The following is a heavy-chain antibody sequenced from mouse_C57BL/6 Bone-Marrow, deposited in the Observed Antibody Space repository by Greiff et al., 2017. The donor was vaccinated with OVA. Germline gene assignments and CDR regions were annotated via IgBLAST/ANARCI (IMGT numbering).Heavy chain of an antibody. CDR1: GFTFSSYA. Sequence: EVKLMESGGGLVKPGGSLKLSCAASGFTFSSYAMSWVRQTPEKRLEWVATISDGGSYTYYPDNVKGRFTISRDNAKHNLYLQMSHLKSEDTAMYYCARGCFDYWGQGTTLTVSS. J-gene: IGHJ2*01. CDR2: ISDGGSYT. V-gene: IGHV5-4*03. CDR3: ARGCFDY.